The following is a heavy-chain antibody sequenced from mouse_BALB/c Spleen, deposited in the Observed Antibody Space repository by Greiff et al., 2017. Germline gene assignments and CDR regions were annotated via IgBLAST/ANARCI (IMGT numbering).Heavy chain of an antibody. CDR1: GYTFTSYW. D-gene: IGHD2-1*01. V-gene: IGHV1-87*01. CDR2: IYPGDGDT. Sequence: VKLQESGAELARPGASVKLSCKASGYTFTSYWMQWVKQRPGQGLEWIGAIYPGDGDTRYTQKFKGKATLTADKSSSTAYMQLSSLASEDSAVYYCAREDYGNYGFAYWGQGTLVTVSA. CDR3: AREDYGNYGFAY. J-gene: IGHJ3*01.